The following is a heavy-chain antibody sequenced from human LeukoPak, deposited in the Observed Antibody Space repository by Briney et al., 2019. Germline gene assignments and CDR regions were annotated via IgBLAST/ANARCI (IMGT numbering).Heavy chain of an antibody. J-gene: IGHJ3*02. CDR2: INQGASET. CDR3: ARVGSGWYGNDAFDI. D-gene: IGHD6-19*01. Sequence: GGSLRLSCAASGFTFSTYWMDWVRQAPGKGLEWVANINQGASETHYVDSVKGRFTISRDNAKSSLFLQMDSLRAEDTAVYYCARVGSGWYGNDAFDIWGQGTMVTVSS. CDR1: GFTFSTYW. V-gene: IGHV3-7*01.